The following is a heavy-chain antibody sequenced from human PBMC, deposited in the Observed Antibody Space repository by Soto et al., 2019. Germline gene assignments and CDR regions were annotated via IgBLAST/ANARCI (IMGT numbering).Heavy chain of an antibody. CDR1: GGTFSSYT. D-gene: IGHD2-8*01. J-gene: IGHJ6*02. CDR3: ARDPYHVLMVNAPNLYGMDV. V-gene: IGHV1-69*04. CDR2: IIPILGIA. Sequence: SVKVSCKASGGTFSSYTISWVRQAPGQGLEWMGRIIPILGIANYAQKFQGRVTITADKSTSTAYMELSSLRSDDTAVYYCARDPYHVLMVNAPNLYGMDVWGQGTTVTVSS.